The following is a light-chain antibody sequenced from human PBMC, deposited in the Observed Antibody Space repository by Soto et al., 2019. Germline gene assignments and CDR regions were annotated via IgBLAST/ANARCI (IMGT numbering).Light chain of an antibody. CDR3: CSNAGRNTFV. J-gene: IGLJ2*01. Sequence: QSVLTQPASVSGSPGQSITISCTGTSSDVGSYNLVSWYQQLPGKAPTLIIYEVTKRPSGISNRFSGSKSGNTASLTISGLQAEDEADYYCCSNAGRNTFVFGGGTKLTVL. CDR1: SSDVGSYNL. CDR2: EVT. V-gene: IGLV2-23*02.